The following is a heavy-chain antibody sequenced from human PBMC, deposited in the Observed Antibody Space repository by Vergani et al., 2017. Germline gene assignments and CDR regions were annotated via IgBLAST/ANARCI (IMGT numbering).Heavy chain of an antibody. Sequence: EVQLVESGGGLVKPGGSLRLSCAASGFTFSSYSMNWVRQAPGKGLEWVSSISSSSSYIYYADSVKGRFTISRDNAKNSLYLQMNSLRAEDMAVYYCASQTAAYGGVDYWGQGTLVTVSS. CDR3: ASQTAAYGGVDY. J-gene: IGHJ4*02. CDR2: ISSSSSYI. CDR1: GFTFSSYS. D-gene: IGHD2-21*01. V-gene: IGHV3-21*01.